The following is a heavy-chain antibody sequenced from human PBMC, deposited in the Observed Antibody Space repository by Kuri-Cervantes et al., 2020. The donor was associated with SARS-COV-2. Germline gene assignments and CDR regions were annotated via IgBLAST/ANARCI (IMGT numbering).Heavy chain of an antibody. D-gene: IGHD3-16*01. J-gene: IGHJ6*03. CDR3: AKAGENYYYYYMDV. CDR1: GFTFSNAW. CDR2: IRYDGSNK. Sequence: GESLKISCAASGFTFSNAWMSWVRQAPGKGLEWVAFIRYDGSNKYYADSVKGRFTISRDNSKNTLYLQMNSLRAEDTAVYYCAKAGENYYYYYMDVWGKGTTVTVSS. V-gene: IGHV3-30*02.